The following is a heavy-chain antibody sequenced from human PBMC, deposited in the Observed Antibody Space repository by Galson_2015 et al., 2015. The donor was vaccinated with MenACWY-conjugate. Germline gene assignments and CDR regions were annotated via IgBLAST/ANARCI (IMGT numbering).Heavy chain of an antibody. CDR3: ARLPAGSETRYFHGMDV. V-gene: IGHV3-7*03. J-gene: IGHJ6*02. CDR2: IKQAGGET. D-gene: IGHD5-24*01. Sequence: EWVANIKQAGGETYYVDSVKGRFTISRDNAKNSLYLQMNSLRAEDTAVYYCARLPAGSETRYFHGMDVWGQGTTVTVSS.